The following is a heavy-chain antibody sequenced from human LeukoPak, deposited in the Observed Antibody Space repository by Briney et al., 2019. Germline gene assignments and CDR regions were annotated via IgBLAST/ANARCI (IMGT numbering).Heavy chain of an antibody. V-gene: IGHV4-30-2*01. CDR1: GGSISSGGYS. J-gene: IGHJ6*02. CDR3: ARATGDGDYGYYYYGMDV. Sequence: SQTLSLTCAVSGGSISSGGYSWSWIRQPPGKGLEWIGYIYHSGSTYYNPSLKSRVTISVDRSKNQFSLKLSSVTAADTAEYYCARATGDGDYGYYYYGMDVWGQGTTVTVSS. D-gene: IGHD4-17*01. CDR2: IYHSGST.